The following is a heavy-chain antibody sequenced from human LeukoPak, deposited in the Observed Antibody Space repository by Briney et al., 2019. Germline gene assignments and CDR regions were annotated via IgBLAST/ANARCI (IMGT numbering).Heavy chain of an antibody. D-gene: IGHD6-13*01. CDR3: ARRQSSTAHFDY. CDR2: IYWDGDE. J-gene: IGHJ4*02. CDR1: GFSLSSSGMG. V-gene: IGHV2-5*02. Sequence: SGPTLVKPTQTLTLTWTFSGFSLSSSGMGVGWIRQPPGKALEWLALIYWDGDERYSPSLKSRLTISKDTSKNQVVLKVTNMDPVDTATYYCARRQSSTAHFDYWGQGTLVTVSS.